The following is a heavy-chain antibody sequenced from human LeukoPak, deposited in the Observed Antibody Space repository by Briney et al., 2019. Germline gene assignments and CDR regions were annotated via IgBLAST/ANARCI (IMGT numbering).Heavy chain of an antibody. CDR2: INRSGST. CDR3: ARPRGYYDSSGQGFDY. CDR1: GGSFSGYY. D-gene: IGHD3-22*01. J-gene: IGHJ4*02. Sequence: KTSETLSLTCAVYGGSFSGYYWSWIRQPPGKGLEWIGEINRSGSTNYNPSLKSRVTISVDTSKNQFSLKLSSVTAADTAVYYCARPRGYYDSSGQGFDYWGQGTLVTVSS. V-gene: IGHV4-34*01.